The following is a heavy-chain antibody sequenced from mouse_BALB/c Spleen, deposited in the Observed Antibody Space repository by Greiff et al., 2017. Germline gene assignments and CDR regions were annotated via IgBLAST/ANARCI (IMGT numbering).Heavy chain of an antibody. J-gene: IGHJ4*01. CDR2: IWSGGST. V-gene: IGHV2-2*02. Sequence: VKLVESGPGLVQPSQSLSITCPVSGFSLTSYGVHWVRQSPGKGLEWLGVIWSGGSTDYNAAFISRLSISKDNSKSQVFFKMNSLQANDTAIYYCARNLGNYGYYAMDYWGQGTSVTVSS. CDR1: GFSLTSYG. D-gene: IGHD2-1*01. CDR3: ARNLGNYGYYAMDY.